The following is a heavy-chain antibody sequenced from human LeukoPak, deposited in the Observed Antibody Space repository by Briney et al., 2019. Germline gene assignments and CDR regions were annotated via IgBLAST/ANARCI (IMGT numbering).Heavy chain of an antibody. V-gene: IGHV3-9*01. CDR2: ISWNSGSI. Sequence: PGGSLRLSCAASGFTFDDYAMHWVRQAPGKGLEWVSGISWNSGSIGYADSVKGRFTISRDNAKNSLYLQMNSLRAEDTALYYCAKHITPYSSWWYLGFDYWGQGTLVTVSS. CDR1: GFTFDDYA. D-gene: IGHD6-19*01. J-gene: IGHJ4*02. CDR3: AKHITPYSSWWYLGFDY.